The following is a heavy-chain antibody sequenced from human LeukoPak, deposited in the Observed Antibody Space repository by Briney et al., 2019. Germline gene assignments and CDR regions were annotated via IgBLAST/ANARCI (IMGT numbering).Heavy chain of an antibody. J-gene: IGHJ4*02. V-gene: IGHV3-23*01. CDR3: AKDYSDSRVADVFLEY. CDR1: GLTLSDYA. CDR2: ITSGFTP. Sequence: GGSLTLSCAASGLTLSDYAMSWFRQPPGKCLEYVAGITSGFTPLYTDFVKGRFTLSRDNSKGTFHLQMNSLRAEDTAVYFCAKDYSDSRVADVFLEYWGQGTLVIVSS. D-gene: IGHD2-21*01.